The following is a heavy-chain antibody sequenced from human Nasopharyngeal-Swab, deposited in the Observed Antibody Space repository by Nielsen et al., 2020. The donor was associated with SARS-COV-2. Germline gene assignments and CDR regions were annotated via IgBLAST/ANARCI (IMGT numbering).Heavy chain of an antibody. J-gene: IGHJ6*02. CDR1: GFSLTPSGMC. CDR2: IDWDGDT. V-gene: IGHV2-70*01. D-gene: IGHD1-7*01. Sequence: SGPTLVQPTQTLTLTCSFSGFSLTPSGMCVTWIRQPPGKSLEWLGHIDWDGDTYYRTTLKTRLTNSKATSKNLVVLRMTNMEPVDTGTYYCERELPLTGMDVWGQGTTVTVSS. CDR3: ERELPLTGMDV.